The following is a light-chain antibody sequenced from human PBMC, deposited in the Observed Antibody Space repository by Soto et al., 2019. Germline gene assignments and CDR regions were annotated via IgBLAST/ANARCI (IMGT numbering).Light chain of an antibody. V-gene: IGKV3-15*01. CDR2: GAS. CDR1: QSVSSN. CDR3: QQYNNWPPWT. J-gene: IGKJ1*01. Sequence: EIVMTQSPATLSVSPGERATLSCRASQSVSSNLAWYRQKPGQGPRLLIYGASTRATGIPARFSGSGSGTEFTLTISSLQSEDFAVYYCQQYNNWPPWTFGQGTKVEIK.